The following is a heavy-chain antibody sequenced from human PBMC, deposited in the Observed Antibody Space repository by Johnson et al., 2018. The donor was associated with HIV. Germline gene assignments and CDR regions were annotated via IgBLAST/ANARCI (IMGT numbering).Heavy chain of an antibody. CDR3: ARGGRYRFLEWSISDAFDI. J-gene: IGHJ3*02. CDR1: GFTFDDYA. CDR2: IRWNSGSI. Sequence: VQLVESGGGLVQPGGSLRLSCAASGFTFDDYAMHWVRQAPGKGLEWVSGIRWNSGSIGHADSVKGRFTLPRDNAKNSLSLQMNSLRAEDTAVYYCARGGRYRFLEWSISDAFDIRGQGTMVTVSS. V-gene: IGHV3-9*01. D-gene: IGHD3-3*01.